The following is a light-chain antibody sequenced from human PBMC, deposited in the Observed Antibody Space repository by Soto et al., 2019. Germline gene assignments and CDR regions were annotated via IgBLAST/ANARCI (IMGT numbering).Light chain of an antibody. CDR3: QQYGSSIQT. V-gene: IGKV3-20*01. CDR2: DVS. Sequence: EIVMTQSPATLSVSPGERATLSCRASQSVSSNLAWYQQKPGQAPRLLVYDVSNRAAGIPTRFSGGGSGTDFTLTISRLEPEDFAVYYCQQYGSSIQTFGQGTKVDIK. J-gene: IGKJ1*01. CDR1: QSVSSN.